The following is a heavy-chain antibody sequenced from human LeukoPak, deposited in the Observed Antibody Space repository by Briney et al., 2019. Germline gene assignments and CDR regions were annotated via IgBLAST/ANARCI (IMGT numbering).Heavy chain of an antibody. CDR3: ARHWAIVVVPAAMPPWFDP. D-gene: IGHD2-2*01. CDR1: GDSISSSNW. CDR2: IYYSGST. J-gene: IGHJ5*02. Sequence: PSETLSLTCAVSGDSISSSNWWSWVRQPPGKGLECIWEIYYSGSTNYNPSLKSRATISVDTSKNQFSLKLSSVTAADTAVYYCARHWAIVVVPAAMPPWFDPWGQGTLVTVSS. V-gene: IGHV4-4*02.